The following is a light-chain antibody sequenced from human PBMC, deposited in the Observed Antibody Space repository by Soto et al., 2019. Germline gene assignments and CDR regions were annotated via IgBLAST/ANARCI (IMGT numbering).Light chain of an antibody. V-gene: IGKV1-39*01. CDR3: QPSHSTLT. Sequence: DIPLTQSQPARSVSLLDRVSIXCRASQTISRYLNWYQQKPGKAPKLLIYAASSLQSGVPSRFSVSGSGTDLTLAISSLQPADFATYSCQPSHSTLTFGPGTKVDIK. J-gene: IGKJ3*01. CDR2: AAS. CDR1: QTISRY.